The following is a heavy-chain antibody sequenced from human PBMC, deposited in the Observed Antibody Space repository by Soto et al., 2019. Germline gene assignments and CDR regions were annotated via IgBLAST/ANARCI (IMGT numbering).Heavy chain of an antibody. D-gene: IGHD3-22*01. CDR3: ARAGQYYDASGYAD. CDR1: GYSFATSG. Sequence: QVKLVQSGTEVKKPGASIKVSCKASGYSFATSGMTWVRQAPGQGLEWMGWISVYNGNTNYDQSLQDRVTMTTDTSTNTAYLEVRNLRSDDTAVYYCARAGQYYDASGYADWGQGTLVTFSS. CDR2: ISVYNGNT. J-gene: IGHJ4*02. V-gene: IGHV1-18*01.